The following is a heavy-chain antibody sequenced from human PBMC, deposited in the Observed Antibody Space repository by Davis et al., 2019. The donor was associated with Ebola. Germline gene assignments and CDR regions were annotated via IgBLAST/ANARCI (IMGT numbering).Heavy chain of an antibody. CDR2: LSYDGNIE. CDR1: GFAFTSYT. V-gene: IGHV3-30*04. J-gene: IGHJ4*02. D-gene: IGHD3-3*01. CDR3: ASGKLNDIWSGTLDY. Sequence: PGGSLRLSCAASGFAFTSYTMHWVRQAPGKGLEWVAILSYDGNIEYYADSVKGRFTVSRDNSKNILFLQMHSLRPADTAVYFCASGKLNDIWSGTLDYWGQGTVVTVSS.